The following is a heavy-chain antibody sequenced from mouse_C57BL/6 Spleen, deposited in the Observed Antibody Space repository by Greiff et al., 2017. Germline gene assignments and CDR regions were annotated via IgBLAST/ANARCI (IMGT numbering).Heavy chain of an antibody. V-gene: IGHV5-9-1*02. CDR1: GFTFSSYA. J-gene: IGHJ2*01. D-gene: IGHD2-12*01. CDR2: ISSGGDYI. Sequence: EVHLVESGEGLVKPGGSLKLSCAASGFTFSSYAMSWVRQTPEKRLEWVAYISSGGDYIYYADTVKGRFTISRDNARNTLYLQMSSLKSEDTAMYYCTRESVTTGFDYWGQGTTLTVSS. CDR3: TRESVTTGFDY.